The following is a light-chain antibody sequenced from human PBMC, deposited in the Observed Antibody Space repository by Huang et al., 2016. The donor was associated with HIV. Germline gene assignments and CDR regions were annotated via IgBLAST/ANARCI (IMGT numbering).Light chain of an antibody. J-gene: IGKJ3*01. Sequence: DIQMTQSPSSLSASVGDRVTISCRASQGIANHLAWYQQKPGKAPKLLVYAASALRSGVPSRFIGSVSGTEFTLTISSLQPEDVATYFCQKYDTAPRTFGPGTRVDIK. CDR2: AAS. CDR3: QKYDTAPRT. CDR1: QGIANH. V-gene: IGKV1-27*01.